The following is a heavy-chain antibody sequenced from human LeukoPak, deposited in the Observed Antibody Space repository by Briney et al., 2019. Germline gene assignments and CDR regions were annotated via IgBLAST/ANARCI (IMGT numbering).Heavy chain of an antibody. CDR2: ISGSGGST. CDR3: GSPTTRNTWYPFDY. J-gene: IGHJ4*02. V-gene: IGHV3-23*01. D-gene: IGHD6-13*01. Sequence: PGGSLRLSCAASGFTFSMYAMSWVRQAPGKGLEWVSSISGSGGSTYYADSVQGRYTISRDNSKNTLYLQMNSLRAEDTAVYYCGSPTTRNTWYPFDYWGQGTLVTVSS. CDR1: GFTFSMYA.